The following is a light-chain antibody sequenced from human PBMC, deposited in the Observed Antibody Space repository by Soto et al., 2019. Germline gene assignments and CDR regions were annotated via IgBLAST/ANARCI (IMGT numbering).Light chain of an antibody. Sequence: QSVLTQPASVSGSPGQSVTISCTGTSSDVGGYDYVSWYQQHPGKAPKLMIYDVTNRPSGVSNRFSGSKSGNTASLTIAGLQAEDDADYYCSSDTTLSTVVFGGGTKLTVL. J-gene: IGLJ2*01. CDR3: SSDTTLSTVV. CDR2: DVT. CDR1: SSDVGGYDY. V-gene: IGLV2-14*01.